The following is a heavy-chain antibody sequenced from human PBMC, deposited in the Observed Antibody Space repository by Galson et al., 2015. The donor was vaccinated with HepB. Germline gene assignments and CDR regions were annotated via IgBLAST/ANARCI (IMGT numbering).Heavy chain of an antibody. D-gene: IGHD2-2*02. CDR3: ARDPLGNCDSTSCYNHYFDY. CDR1: GFTFSAYS. V-gene: IGHV3-48*01. Sequence: SLRLSCAASGFTFSAYSVDWVRQAPGKGLVWVSYISTSSTTIYYADSVKGRFTISRDNAKNSLYLQMNSLRAEDTAVYFCARDPLGNCDSTSCYNHYFDYWGQGTLVTVSS. CDR2: ISTSSTTI. J-gene: IGHJ4*02.